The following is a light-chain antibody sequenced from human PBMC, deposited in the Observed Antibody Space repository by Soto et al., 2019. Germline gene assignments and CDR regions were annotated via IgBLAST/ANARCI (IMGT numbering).Light chain of an antibody. J-gene: IGKJ1*01. CDR1: QGIRKD. V-gene: IGKV1-6*02. CDR3: LQDYNYPRT. Sequence: AIQMTQSPSSLSASVGDRVTMTCRASQGIRKDLAWYQQKQGKAPKLLIYATSSLQSGVPSRFSGSGSGRDFTLTISSLQPEDFATYYCLQDYNYPRTFGQGTKVDIK. CDR2: ATS.